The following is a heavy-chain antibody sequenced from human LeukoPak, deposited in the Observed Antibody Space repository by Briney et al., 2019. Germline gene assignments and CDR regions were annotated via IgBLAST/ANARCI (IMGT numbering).Heavy chain of an antibody. CDR2: INSDGSWT. D-gene: IGHD2/OR15-2a*01. Sequence: GGSLRLSCAASGNYWMHWVRQAPGKGLVWVSHINSDGSWTSYADSVKGRFTISKDNAKNTVYLQMNNLRAEDTAVCYCVSFYEAYWGRGTLVTVSS. J-gene: IGHJ4*02. CDR3: VSFYEAY. V-gene: IGHV3-74*01. CDR1: GNYW.